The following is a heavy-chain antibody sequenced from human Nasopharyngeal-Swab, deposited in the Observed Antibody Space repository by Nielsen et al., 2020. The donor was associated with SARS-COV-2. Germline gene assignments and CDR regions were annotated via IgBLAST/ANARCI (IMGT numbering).Heavy chain of an antibody. D-gene: IGHD1-1*01. Sequence: WIRQPPGKGLEYVSAISSNGGSTYYANSVKGRFTISRDNSKNTLYLQMGSLRAEDMAVYYCARDIGTPAYPRYYYYGMDVWGQGTTVTVSS. J-gene: IGHJ6*02. CDR2: ISSNGGST. V-gene: IGHV3-64*01. CDR3: ARDIGTPAYPRYYYYGMDV.